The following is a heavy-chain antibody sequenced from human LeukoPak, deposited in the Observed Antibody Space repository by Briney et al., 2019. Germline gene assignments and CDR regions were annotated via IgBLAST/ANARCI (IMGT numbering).Heavy chain of an antibody. CDR1: GFTFSSYW. CDR3: ARGRPHGNDY. CDR2: IASEGSST. V-gene: IGHV3-74*01. J-gene: IGHJ4*02. D-gene: IGHD4-23*01. Sequence: GGSLRLSCAASGFTFSSYWMNWVRQAPGKGLVWVSRIASEGSSTTYADSVKGRFSISRDNAKNTLYLQMNSLRVEDTAVYYCARGRPHGNDYWGQGTLVAVSS.